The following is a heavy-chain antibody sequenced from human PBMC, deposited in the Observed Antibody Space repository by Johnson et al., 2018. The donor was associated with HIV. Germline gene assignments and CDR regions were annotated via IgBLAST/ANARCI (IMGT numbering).Heavy chain of an antibody. CDR2: IYSGGST. Sequence: VQLLESGGGVVRPGGSLRLSCAASGFTVSSNYMSWVHQAPGKGLEWVSVIYSGGSTYYADSVKGRFTISRDNSKNTLYLQMNSLRAEDTAVYYCARSGPNWAFDFWGQGTMVTVSS. V-gene: IGHV3-66*01. CDR3: ARSGPNWAFDF. CDR1: GFTVSSNY. D-gene: IGHD1-1*01. J-gene: IGHJ3*01.